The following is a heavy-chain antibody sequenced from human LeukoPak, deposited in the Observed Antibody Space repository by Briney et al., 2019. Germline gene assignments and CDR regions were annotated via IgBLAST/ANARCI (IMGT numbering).Heavy chain of an antibody. Sequence: GASVKVSCKASGGTFSSYAISWVRQAPGQGLEWMGGIIPIFGTANYAQKFQGRVTITADESTSTAYMELSSLRSEDTAVYYCARGRWELTLDYYYGMDVWGQGTTVTVSS. CDR1: GGTFSSYA. V-gene: IGHV1-69*13. J-gene: IGHJ6*02. D-gene: IGHD1-26*01. CDR3: ARGRWELTLDYYYGMDV. CDR2: IIPIFGTA.